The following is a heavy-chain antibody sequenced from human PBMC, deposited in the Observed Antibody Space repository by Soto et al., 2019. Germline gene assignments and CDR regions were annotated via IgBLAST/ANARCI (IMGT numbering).Heavy chain of an antibody. J-gene: IGHJ4*02. CDR1: GFTFSSYW. Sequence: GGSLRLSCAASGFTFSSYWMSWVRQAPGKGLEWVANIKQDGSEKYYVDSVKGRFTISRDNAKNSLYLQMNSLRAEDTAVYYCARDPDYDFWSGYHTYYFDYWGQGTLVTVSS. D-gene: IGHD3-3*01. CDR2: IKQDGSEK. CDR3: ARDPDYDFWSGYHTYYFDY. V-gene: IGHV3-7*01.